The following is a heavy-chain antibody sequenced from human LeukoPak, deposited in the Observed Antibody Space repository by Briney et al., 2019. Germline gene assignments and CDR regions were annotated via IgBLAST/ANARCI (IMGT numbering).Heavy chain of an antibody. Sequence: SETLSLTCTVSGGSISTSNYYWGWLRQPPGKGLEWIGNIFYSGSTYYSPSLKSRVTISLDTSRNQFSLKLNSVTAADTAVYYCARDCRNYYDSSGYYLFDYWGQGTLVTVSS. CDR1: GGSISTSNYY. J-gene: IGHJ4*02. CDR2: IFYSGST. CDR3: ARDCRNYYDSSGYYLFDY. V-gene: IGHV4-39*07. D-gene: IGHD3-22*01.